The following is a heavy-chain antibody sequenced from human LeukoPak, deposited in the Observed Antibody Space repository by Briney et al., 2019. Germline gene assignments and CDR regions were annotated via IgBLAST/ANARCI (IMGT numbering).Heavy chain of an antibody. J-gene: IGHJ3*02. CDR1: GGSISSSSYY. CDR3: ARRTQYQLLYDAFDI. D-gene: IGHD2-2*02. V-gene: IGHV4-39*01. CDR2: IYYSGST. Sequence: SETLSLTCTVSGGSISSSSYYWGWIRQPPGKGLEWIGSIYYSGSTYYNPSLKSRVTISVDTSKNQFSLKLSSVTAADTAVYYCARRTQYQLLYDAFDIWGQGTMVTVSS.